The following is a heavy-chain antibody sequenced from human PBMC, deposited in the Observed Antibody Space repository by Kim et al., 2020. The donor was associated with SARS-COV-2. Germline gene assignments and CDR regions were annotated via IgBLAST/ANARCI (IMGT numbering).Heavy chain of an antibody. CDR1: GGSISSYY. V-gene: IGHV4-59*01. CDR3: ARGDYEYNY. CDR2: IYYSGST. D-gene: IGHD4-17*01. Sequence: SETLSLTCTVSGGSISSYYWSWIRQPPGKGLEWIGYIYYSGSTNYNPSLKSRVTISVDTSKNQFSLKLSSVTAADTAVYYCARGDYEYNYWGQGTLVTVS. J-gene: IGHJ4*02.